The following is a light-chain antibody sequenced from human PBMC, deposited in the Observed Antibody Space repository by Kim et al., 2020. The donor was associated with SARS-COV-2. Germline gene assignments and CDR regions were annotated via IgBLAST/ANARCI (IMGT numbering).Light chain of an antibody. V-gene: IGKV3-20*01. CDR2: GAS. Sequence: EIVLTQSPGTLSLSPGDRATLSCRASQTVSNNYIAWFQHRPGQPPRLLIYGASTRVTGTPDRFRGSGSGTDFTLTITRLEPEDFAVFYCQQYGTTPYTFGQRTKLEI. CDR3: QQYGTTPYT. J-gene: IGKJ2*01. CDR1: QTVSNNY.